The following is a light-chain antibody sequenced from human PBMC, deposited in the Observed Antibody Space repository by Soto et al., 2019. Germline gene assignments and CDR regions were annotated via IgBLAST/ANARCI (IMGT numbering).Light chain of an antibody. Sequence: DIQMTQSPSTLSASVGDRVTITCRASQSISSWLAWYQQKPGKAPKLLIYDASSLESGVPSRFSGSGSVTEFTLTISSLQPDDFATYYCQQYNSYPFTFGPGTKVDIK. V-gene: IGKV1-5*01. CDR2: DAS. CDR1: QSISSW. CDR3: QQYNSYPFT. J-gene: IGKJ3*01.